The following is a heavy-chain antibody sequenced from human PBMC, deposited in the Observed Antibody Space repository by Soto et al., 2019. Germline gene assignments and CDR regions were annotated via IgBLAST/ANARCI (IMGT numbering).Heavy chain of an antibody. J-gene: IGHJ4*02. V-gene: IGHV3-11*06. CDR2: ISSSSDYT. Sequence: QVQVVESGGGLVKPGGSLRLSCAASGFTFSDYYMNWIRQAPGKGLEWVSYISSSSDYTKYADSVKGRFTISRDNAKSSLYLQMNSLRAEDTAVYSCARGGVRGTTSRGQVYNWGQGTLVTVSS. D-gene: IGHD1-7*01. CDR3: ARGGVRGTTSRGQVYN. CDR1: GFTFSDYY.